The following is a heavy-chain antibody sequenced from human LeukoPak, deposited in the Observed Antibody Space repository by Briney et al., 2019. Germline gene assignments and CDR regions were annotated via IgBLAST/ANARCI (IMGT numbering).Heavy chain of an antibody. CDR2: INPSGSST. Sequence: ASVKVSCKASGYTFTSYYMHWVRQAPGQGLEWMGLINPSGSSTSYAQKFQGRLSLTRDMSTSTDYMELSSLRSEDTAIYYCARDNSVGDTAWWFDPWGQGTLVTVSS. CDR1: GYTFTSYY. CDR3: ARDNSVGDTAWWFDP. V-gene: IGHV1-46*01. J-gene: IGHJ5*02. D-gene: IGHD1-26*01.